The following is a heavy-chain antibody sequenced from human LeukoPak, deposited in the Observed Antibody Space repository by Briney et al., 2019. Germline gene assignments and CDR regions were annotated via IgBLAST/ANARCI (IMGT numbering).Heavy chain of an antibody. V-gene: IGHV3-30*02. J-gene: IGHJ4*02. CDR3: AKPYYYDSSGYYPFDY. CDR1: GFTFSSYG. CDR2: IRYEGSNK. D-gene: IGHD3-22*01. Sequence: GESLRLSCAASGFTFSSYGMHWVRQAPGKGLEWVAFIRYEGSNKYYADSVKGRFTISRDNSKNTLYLQMNSLRAEDTAVYYCAKPYYYDSSGYYPFDYWGQGTLVTVSS.